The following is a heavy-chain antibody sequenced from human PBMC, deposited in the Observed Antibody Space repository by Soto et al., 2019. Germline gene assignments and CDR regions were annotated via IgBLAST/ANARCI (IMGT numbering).Heavy chain of an antibody. Sequence: PSETLSLTCAVYGGSFSGYYWSWIRQPPGKGLEWIGEINHSGSTNYNPSLKSRVTISVDTSKNQFSLKLSSVTAADTAVYYCAREDSSGYKSPYFDYWGQGTLVTVSS. CDR2: INHSGST. J-gene: IGHJ4*02. CDR3: AREDSSGYKSPYFDY. D-gene: IGHD3-22*01. CDR1: GGSFSGYY. V-gene: IGHV4-34*01.